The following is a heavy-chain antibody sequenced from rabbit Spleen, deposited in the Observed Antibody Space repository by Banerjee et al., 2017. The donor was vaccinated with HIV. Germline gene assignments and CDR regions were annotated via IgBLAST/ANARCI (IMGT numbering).Heavy chain of an antibody. Sequence: QEQVVESGGGLVQPGGSLKVSCKASGFDFSSYGVSWVRQAPGKGLEWIGYIDPVFGITYYANWVNGRFTISRDNAQNTLFLQLNSLTAADTATYFCVRGASGSGYYSLWGQGTLVTVS. CDR3: VRGASGSGYYSL. CDR1: GFDFSSYG. CDR2: IDPVFGIT. D-gene: IGHD1-1*01. V-gene: IGHV1S47*01. J-gene: IGHJ4*01.